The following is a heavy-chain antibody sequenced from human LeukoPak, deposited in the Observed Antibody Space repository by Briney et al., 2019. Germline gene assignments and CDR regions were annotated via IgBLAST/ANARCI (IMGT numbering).Heavy chain of an antibody. CDR2: VYYTGST. CDR3: ARHPRQTYYYYMDV. D-gene: IGHD6-25*01. V-gene: IGHV4-38-2*02. Sequence: SETLSLTCTVSGDSIGSGYYWSWIRQRPGKGLEWIGSVYYTGSTYYDPSLKSRVTISVDTSKNQFSLKVNSVTAADTAVYYCARHPRQTYYYYMDVWGKGTTVIISS. J-gene: IGHJ6*03. CDR1: GDSIGSGYY.